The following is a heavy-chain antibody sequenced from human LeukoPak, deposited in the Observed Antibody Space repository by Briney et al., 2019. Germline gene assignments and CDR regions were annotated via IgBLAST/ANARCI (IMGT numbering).Heavy chain of an antibody. CDR2: IYYSGST. CDR3: ARDSPSGYYFYGMDV. CDR1: GGSLSSYY. V-gene: IGHV4-59*13. Sequence: TETLSLTCTVSGGSLSSYYWMWIRQPPGKGLEWIGYIYYSGSTKYNRSLRSRVTISGDTSKNQISLKLSSVTAADTAVYYCARDSPSGYYFYGMDVWGQGTTVTVSS. D-gene: IGHD6-19*01. J-gene: IGHJ6*02.